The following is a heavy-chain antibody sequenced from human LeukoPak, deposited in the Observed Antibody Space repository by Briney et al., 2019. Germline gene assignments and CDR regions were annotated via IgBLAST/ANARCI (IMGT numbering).Heavy chain of an antibody. J-gene: IGHJ4*02. CDR2: INPNSGGT. CDR1: GYTFTGYY. CDR3: ASGPSDLGSSSQY. D-gene: IGHD6-6*01. Sequence: GASVKVSCKASGYTFTGYYMHWVRQAPGQGLEWMGWINPNSGGTNYAQNFQGRVTMTGDTSVITAYMELSRLRSDDTAVYYCASGPSDLGSSSQYWGQGTLVTVSS. V-gene: IGHV1-2*02.